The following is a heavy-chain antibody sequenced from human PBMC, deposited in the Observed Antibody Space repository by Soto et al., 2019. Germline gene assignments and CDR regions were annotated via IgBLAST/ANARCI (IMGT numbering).Heavy chain of an antibody. J-gene: IGHJ6*02. D-gene: IGHD3-3*01. CDR1: GGSISSGGYY. Sequence: PSETLSLTCTVSGGSISSGGYYWSWIRQHPGKGLEWIGYIYYSGSTYYNPSLNSRVTISVDTSKNQFSLKLSSVTAADTAVYYCTREKNTIFGVVGGDYYYGMDVWGQGTTVTSP. CDR3: TREKNTIFGVVGGDYYYGMDV. CDR2: IYYSGST. V-gene: IGHV4-31*03.